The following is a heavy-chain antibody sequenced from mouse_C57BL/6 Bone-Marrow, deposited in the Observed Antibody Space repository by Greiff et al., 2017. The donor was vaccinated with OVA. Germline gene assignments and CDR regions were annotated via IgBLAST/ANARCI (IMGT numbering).Heavy chain of an antibody. J-gene: IGHJ3*01. Sequence: QVQLQQSGPGLVQPSQSLSITCTVSGFSLTSYGVHWVRQSPGKGLEWLGVIWSGGSADYNAAFISRLSISKDNSKSQVFFKMNSLQADDTAIYYCARKCLSNWGQGTLVTVAA. CDR1: GFSLTSYG. V-gene: IGHV2-2*01. D-gene: IGHD6-1*01. CDR3: ARKCLSN. CDR2: IWSGGSA.